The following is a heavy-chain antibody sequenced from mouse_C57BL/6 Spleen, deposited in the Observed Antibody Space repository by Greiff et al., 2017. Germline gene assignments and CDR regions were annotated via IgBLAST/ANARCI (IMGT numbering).Heavy chain of an antibody. J-gene: IGHJ4*01. D-gene: IGHD2-10*01. V-gene: IGHV7-3*01. Sequence: VQLKESGGGLVQPGGSLSLSCAASGFTFTDYYMSWVRQPPGKALEWLGFIRNKANGYTTEYSASVKGRFTISRDNSQSILYLQMNALRAEDSATYYCARSYYGNYEYAMDYWGQGTSVTVSS. CDR2: IRNKANGYTT. CDR1: GFTFTDYY. CDR3: ARSYYGNYEYAMDY.